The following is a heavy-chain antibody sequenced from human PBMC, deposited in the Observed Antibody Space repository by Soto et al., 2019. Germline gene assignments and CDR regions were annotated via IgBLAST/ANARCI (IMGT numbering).Heavy chain of an antibody. V-gene: IGHV3-72*01. J-gene: IGHJ2*01. CDR2: TRNKANSYTT. CDR3: ARVGRYCSGGSCHSDWYFDL. D-gene: IGHD2-15*01. CDR1: GFTFSDHY. Sequence: EVQLVESGGGLVQPGGSLRLSCAASGFTFSDHYMDWVRQAPGKGLEWVGRTRNKANSYTTEYAASVKGRFTISRDDSKNPLYLQMNSLKTGYAAVYYCARVGRYCSGGSCHSDWYFDLWGRGILVTVSS.